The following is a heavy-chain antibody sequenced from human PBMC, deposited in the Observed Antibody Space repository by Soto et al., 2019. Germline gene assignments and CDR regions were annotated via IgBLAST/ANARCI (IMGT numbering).Heavy chain of an antibody. Sequence: QVQLVESGGGVVQPGRSLRLSCAASGFTLTNYAMHWVRQAPGKGLEWLAVISDAGDNKHYADSVKGRFTISRDNSNKTLYLQMNSLRPEDTAVYYCARDRYSSSTLFDYWGQGTLVTVSS. CDR2: ISDAGDNK. V-gene: IGHV3-30-3*01. CDR1: GFTLTNYA. CDR3: ARDRYSSSTLFDY. D-gene: IGHD6-6*01. J-gene: IGHJ4*02.